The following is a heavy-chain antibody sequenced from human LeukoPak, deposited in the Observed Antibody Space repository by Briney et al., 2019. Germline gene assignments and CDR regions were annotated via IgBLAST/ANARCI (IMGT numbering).Heavy chain of an antibody. D-gene: IGHD3-10*01. Sequence: PGGSLRLSRASSGFSFSSYWMNWVRQAPGKGLEWVGNINQDGSGKYYVDSVKGRFTISRDNAMNSLYLQMNSLRAEDTAVYYCAKAGSGRSIDYGGQGTLVTVSS. J-gene: IGHJ4*02. CDR1: GFSFSSYW. CDR2: INQDGSGK. V-gene: IGHV3-7*01. CDR3: AKAGSGRSIDY.